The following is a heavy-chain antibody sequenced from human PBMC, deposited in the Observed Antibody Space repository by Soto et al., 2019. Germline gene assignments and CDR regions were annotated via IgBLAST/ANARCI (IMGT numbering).Heavy chain of an antibody. Sequence: EVQLVESGGGLVQPGGSLRLSCAASGFTFSSYSMNWVRQAPGKGLEWVSYISSSSSTIYYADSVKGRFTISRDNAKNSLYLQMNSLRDEDTAVYYGARGIEDCSSTSWYIFDLWGRGTLVTVSS. CDR2: ISSSSSTI. CDR1: GFTFSSYS. V-gene: IGHV3-48*02. J-gene: IGHJ2*01. CDR3: ARGIEDCSSTSWYIFDL. D-gene: IGHD2-2*02.